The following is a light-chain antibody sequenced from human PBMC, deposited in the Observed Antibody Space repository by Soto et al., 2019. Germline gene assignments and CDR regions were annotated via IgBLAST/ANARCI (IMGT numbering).Light chain of an antibody. V-gene: IGLV2-14*03. J-gene: IGLJ2*01. CDR3: SSYTSSSTLVV. CDR1: SSDVGGYNY. Sequence: QSALTQPASVSGSPGQSITISCTGTSSDVGGYNYVSWYQQHPGKAPKLMIYDVSNRPSGVSNRFSGSKSGSTASLIISGLQAEDEADYYCSSYTSSSTLVVFGGGTKLT. CDR2: DVS.